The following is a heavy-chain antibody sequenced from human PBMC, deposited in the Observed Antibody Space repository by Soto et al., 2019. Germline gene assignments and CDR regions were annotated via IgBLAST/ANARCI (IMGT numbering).Heavy chain of an antibody. D-gene: IGHD1-1*01. CDR3: ARGRYGDY. CDR1: GYAFTTYG. CDR2: ISAHNGNT. J-gene: IGHJ4*02. V-gene: IGHV1-18*01. Sequence: QVHLVQSGAEVKKPGASVKVSCQASGYAFTTYGITWVRQAPGQGLEWMGWISAHNGNTNYAQKLQCRVTVTRDTSTSTAYRELRSLRSDNTAVYYCARGRYGDYWGQGALVTVSS.